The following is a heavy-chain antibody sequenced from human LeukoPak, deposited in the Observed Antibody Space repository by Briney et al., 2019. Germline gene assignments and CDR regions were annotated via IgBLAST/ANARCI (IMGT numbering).Heavy chain of an antibody. CDR2: IYYSGST. D-gene: IGHD5-18*01. J-gene: IGHJ3*02. V-gene: IGHV4-59*01. CDR3: AREGTAMVLGAAFDI. Sequence: SETLSLTCTVYGGSISSYYWSWIRQPPGKGLEWIGYIYYSGSTNYNPSLKSRVTISVDTSKNQFSLKLSSVTAADTAVYYCAREGTAMVLGAAFDIWGQGTMVTVSS. CDR1: GGSISSYY.